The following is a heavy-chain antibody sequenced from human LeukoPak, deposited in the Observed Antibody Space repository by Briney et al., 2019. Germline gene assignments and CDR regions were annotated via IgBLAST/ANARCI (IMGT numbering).Heavy chain of an antibody. CDR1: GYTFTSYA. Sequence: GASVKVSCTASGYTFTSYAMNWVRQAPGQGPEWMGWINTNTGNPTYAQGFTGRFVFPLDTSVSTAYLQISSLKAEDTAVYYCAVNSPRGPIVIWGQGTMVTVSS. V-gene: IGHV7-4-1*02. J-gene: IGHJ3*02. CDR2: INTNTGNP. CDR3: AVNSPRGPIVI.